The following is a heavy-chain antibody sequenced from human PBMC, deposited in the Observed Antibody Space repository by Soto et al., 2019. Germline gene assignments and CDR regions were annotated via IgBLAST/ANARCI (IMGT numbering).Heavy chain of an antibody. CDR1: GYTFTTYS. J-gene: IGHJ4*02. CDR3: VRGEQQWLTLDY. Sequence: QAQLVQSGAEVKKPGASVTLSCTASGYTFTTYSIYWVRQAPGHRFEWMGWINAGNGEIRYSEAFQGRVTITRDTFANTAYLEPSSLTSEDMAVYYCVRGEQQWLTLDYWGQGTLVTVS. V-gene: IGHV1-3*01. D-gene: IGHD6-19*01. CDR2: INAGNGEI.